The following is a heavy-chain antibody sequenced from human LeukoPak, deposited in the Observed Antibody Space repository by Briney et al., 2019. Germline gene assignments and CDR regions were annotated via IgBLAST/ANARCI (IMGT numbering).Heavy chain of an antibody. D-gene: IGHD4-17*01. CDR1: GYTFTSYG. CDR2: ISAYNGNT. Sequence: ASVKVSCEASGYTFTSYGISWVRQALGQGLEWMGWISAYNGNTNYAQKLQGRVTMTTDTSTSTAYMELRSLRSDDTAVYYCARGAELRYDFDYWGQGTLVTVSS. J-gene: IGHJ4*02. CDR3: ARGAELRYDFDY. V-gene: IGHV1-18*01.